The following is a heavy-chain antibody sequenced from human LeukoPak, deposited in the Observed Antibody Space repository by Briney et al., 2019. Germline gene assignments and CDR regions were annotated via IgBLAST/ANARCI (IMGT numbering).Heavy chain of an antibody. CDR1: GFTFSDFY. J-gene: IGHJ4*02. Sequence: GGSLRLSCAASGFTFSDFYMSWVRQAPGKGLEWVAFISYDGRNKYYADFVKGRLTIYRDISKKTLYSQMNRLRFEETAEYYCTRDGKRTGETMDYWAQGTLVTVSS. V-gene: IGHV3-30*03. CDR2: ISYDGRNK. CDR3: TRDGKRTGETMDY. D-gene: IGHD1-14*01.